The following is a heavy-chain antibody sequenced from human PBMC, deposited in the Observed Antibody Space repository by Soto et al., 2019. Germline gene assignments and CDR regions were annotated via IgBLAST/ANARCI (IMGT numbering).Heavy chain of an antibody. V-gene: IGHV1-2*02. CDR2: INPNSGGT. Sequence: GXSVKVSCKASGYTFSDYYIHWVRQAPGQGLEWMGWINPNSGGTKYAPKFQGGVTMTRDTSITTAYMELSRLRSGDTAVYYCAREQATAEPEGVDFWGQGTLVTGSS. CDR1: GYTFSDYY. J-gene: IGHJ4*02. D-gene: IGHD1-1*01. CDR3: AREQATAEPEGVDF.